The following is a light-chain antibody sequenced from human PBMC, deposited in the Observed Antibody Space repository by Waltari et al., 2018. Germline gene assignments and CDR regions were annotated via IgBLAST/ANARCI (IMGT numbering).Light chain of an antibody. Sequence: EIVLTQSPGTLSLSPGQRATLSCRASQSVGKYLAWYQQKPGQAPRLLMYEASTRATGIPDRFSGSGSGTDFSLTISRLEPEDFAVYYCQKYVNLPATFGQGTKVEIK. V-gene: IGKV3-20*01. CDR2: EAS. CDR1: QSVGKY. J-gene: IGKJ1*01. CDR3: QKYVNLPAT.